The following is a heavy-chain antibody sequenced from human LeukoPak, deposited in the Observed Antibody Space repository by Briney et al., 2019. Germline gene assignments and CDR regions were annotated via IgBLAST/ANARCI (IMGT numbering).Heavy chain of an antibody. CDR1: GGSFSGYY. Sequence: SETLSLTCTVYGGSFSGYYWSWIRQPAGKGLEWIGRIYTSGSTNYNPSLKSRVTMSVDTSKNQFSLKLSSVTAADTAVYYCARLYYDILTGYPGYFDYWGQGTLVTVSS. CDR2: IYTSGST. D-gene: IGHD3-9*01. V-gene: IGHV4-4*07. CDR3: ARLYYDILTGYPGYFDY. J-gene: IGHJ4*02.